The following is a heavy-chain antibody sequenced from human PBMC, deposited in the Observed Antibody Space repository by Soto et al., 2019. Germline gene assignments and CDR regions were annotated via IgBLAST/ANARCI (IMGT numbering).Heavy chain of an antibody. CDR1: GGSISTVGHY. Sequence: SLSPTCAVSGGSISTVGHYWTWIRQPPGKGLEWIGSIYHTGSTYYSKSLRSRLTMSVDTSKSQFSLRLSSVTAADTAVYYCARATGTLRSRNCDYWGQGSLVTV. D-gene: IGHD1-1*01. V-gene: IGHV4-31*11. J-gene: IGHJ4*02. CDR3: ARATGTLRSRNCDY. CDR2: IYHTGST.